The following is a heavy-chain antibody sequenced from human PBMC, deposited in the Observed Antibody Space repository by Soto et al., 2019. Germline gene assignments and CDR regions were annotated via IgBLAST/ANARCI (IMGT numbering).Heavy chain of an antibody. CDR2: IKQDGSEK. Sequence: GGSLRLSCAASGFTFSSYWMSWVRQAPGKGLEWVANIKQDGSEKYYVDSVKGRFTISRDNAKNSLYLQMNSLRAEDTAVYYCARVIAAAGWAKTAPLSPQEMDVWGKGTTVTVSS. CDR3: ARVIAAAGWAKTAPLSPQEMDV. CDR1: GFTFSSYW. D-gene: IGHD6-13*01. J-gene: IGHJ6*04. V-gene: IGHV3-7*01.